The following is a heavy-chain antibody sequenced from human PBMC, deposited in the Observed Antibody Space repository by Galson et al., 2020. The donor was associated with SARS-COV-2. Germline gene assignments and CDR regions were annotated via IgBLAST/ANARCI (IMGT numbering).Heavy chain of an antibody. Sequence: GGSLRLSCGASEFTFSNHAMTWVRQAPGKGLDWVAVISGGGENTYYADSVKGRFTISRDNSKNTLHLQMDSLRSEDTAVYYCARSMALYDYTYLDYWGQGTLVTVSS. J-gene: IGHJ4*02. V-gene: IGHV3-23*01. CDR1: EFTFSNHA. CDR2: ISGGGENT. D-gene: IGHD3-10*01. CDR3: ARSMALYDYTYLDY.